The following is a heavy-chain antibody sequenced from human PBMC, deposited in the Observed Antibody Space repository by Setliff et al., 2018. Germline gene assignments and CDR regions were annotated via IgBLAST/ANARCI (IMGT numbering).Heavy chain of an antibody. V-gene: IGHV4-31*03. D-gene: IGHD3-10*01. Sequence: SETLSLTCTVSGGSISSGGYYWSWIRQHPGKGLEWIGYIYYSGSTYYNPSLKSRVTISVDTSKKQFSLKLSSVTAADTAVYYCARGKGSWVLLRWFDPWGQGTPVTVSS. CDR3: ARGKGSWVLLRWFDP. J-gene: IGHJ5*02. CDR2: IYYSGST. CDR1: GGSISSGGYY.